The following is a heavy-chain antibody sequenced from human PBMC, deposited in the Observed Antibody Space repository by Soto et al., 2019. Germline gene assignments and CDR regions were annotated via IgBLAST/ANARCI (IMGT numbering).Heavy chain of an antibody. Sequence: EVQLVESGGGLAQPGRSLRLSCTSSGFTFDHYAMTWFRQAPGKGLEWVGFITSKAYGGTTEYAASVIGRFTISRDDSKSIAYLQMDSLKTEDTAVYYCTRVPPNNYGSGTYPFDYWGQGALVTVSS. CDR2: ITSKAYGGTT. D-gene: IGHD3-10*01. J-gene: IGHJ4*02. CDR1: GFTFDHYA. V-gene: IGHV3-49*03. CDR3: TRVPPNNYGSGTYPFDY.